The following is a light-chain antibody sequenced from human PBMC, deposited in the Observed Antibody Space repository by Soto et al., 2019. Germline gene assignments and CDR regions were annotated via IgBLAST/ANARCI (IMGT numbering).Light chain of an antibody. CDR3: KSARN. J-gene: IGKJ3*01. CDR2: AAS. CDR1: QGISNY. Sequence: DIQMTQSPSSLSASVGDRVTITCRASQGISNYLAWYQQKPGKVPKLLIYAASTLQSGVPSRFSGSGSGTDFTLTISRLKPEDVATYYCKSARNFGPGTKADIX. V-gene: IGKV1-27*01.